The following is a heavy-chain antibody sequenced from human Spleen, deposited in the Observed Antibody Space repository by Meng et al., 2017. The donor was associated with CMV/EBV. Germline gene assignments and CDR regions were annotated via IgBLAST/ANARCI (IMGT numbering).Heavy chain of an antibody. V-gene: IGHV1-2*02. CDR3: ARDPCADYCSSTSFKYYFDY. Sequence: ASVKVSCKASGYTFTGYYMHWVRQAPGQGLEWMGWINPNSGGTNYAQKFQGRVTMTRDTSISTAYMELSRLRSDDTAAYYCARDPCADYCSSTSFKYYFDYWGQGTLVTVSS. CDR1: GYTFTGYY. J-gene: IGHJ4*02. CDR2: INPNSGGT. D-gene: IGHD2-2*01.